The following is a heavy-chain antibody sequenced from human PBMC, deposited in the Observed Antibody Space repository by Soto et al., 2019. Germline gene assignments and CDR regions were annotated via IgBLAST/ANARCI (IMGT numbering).Heavy chain of an antibody. J-gene: IGHJ6*02. CDR3: ARGRAATTGMHV. CDR1: GYSFTSYC. D-gene: IGHD6-25*01. Sequence: ASVKVSCKACGYSFTSYCMHWVRQAPGQGLEWMGIINPSGGSTSYAQKFQGRVTMTRDTSTSTVYMELSSLRSEDTAVYYCARGRAATTGMHVSGQGTMVTVSS. V-gene: IGHV1-46*01. CDR2: INPSGGST.